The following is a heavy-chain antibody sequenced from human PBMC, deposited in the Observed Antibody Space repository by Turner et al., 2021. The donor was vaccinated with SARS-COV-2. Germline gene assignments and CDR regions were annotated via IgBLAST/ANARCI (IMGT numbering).Heavy chain of an antibody. CDR2: ISPTGTTI. Sequence: EVHLVESGGGLVPPGGSLRLSCAASGLPFSNYDMNWVRQAPGKGLEWVSYISPTGTTIYYADSVKGRFTISRDNAKNSLYLQMDSLRADDTALYYCVTKKFGTTYFQSWGQGTLVTVSS. J-gene: IGHJ4*02. CDR1: GLPFSNYD. V-gene: IGHV3-48*03. CDR3: VTKKFGTTYFQS. D-gene: IGHD1-1*01.